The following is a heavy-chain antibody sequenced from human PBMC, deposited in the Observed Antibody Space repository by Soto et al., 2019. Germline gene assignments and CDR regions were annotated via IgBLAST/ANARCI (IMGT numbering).Heavy chain of an antibody. CDR2: ISGYNGDT. CDR3: AKNGQPPYYYYGMDV. Sequence: QGQLVQSGPEVKKPGASVKVSCKTSGYTFSRYGISWVRQAPGQGLEWMGWISGYNGDTNYAQKVQGRVTMTIDTSTYTAYMELRSLISDDTSIYYCAKNGQPPYYYYGMDVW. J-gene: IGHJ6*01. V-gene: IGHV1-18*01. CDR1: GYTFSRYG. D-gene: IGHD2-8*01.